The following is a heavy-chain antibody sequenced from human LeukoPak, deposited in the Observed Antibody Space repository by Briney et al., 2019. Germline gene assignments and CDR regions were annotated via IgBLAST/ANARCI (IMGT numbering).Heavy chain of an antibody. J-gene: IGHJ3*02. CDR2: INPNSGGT. Sequence: ASVKVSCKASGYTFTGYYMDWVRQAPGQGLEWMGWINPNSGGTNYAQKFQGWVTMTRDTSISTAYMELSRLRSDDTAVYYCVLFGDYYHDAFDIWGQGTMVTVCS. V-gene: IGHV1-2*04. CDR3: VLFGDYYHDAFDI. CDR1: GYTFTGYY. D-gene: IGHD4-17*01.